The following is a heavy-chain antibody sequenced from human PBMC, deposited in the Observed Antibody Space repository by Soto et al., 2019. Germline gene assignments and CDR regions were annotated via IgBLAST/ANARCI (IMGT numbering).Heavy chain of an antibody. CDR3: ARDPKTSGGQHWAFNYFDS. V-gene: IGHV3-30-3*01. J-gene: IGHJ4*02. CDR1: GFTFSSYA. Sequence: GGSLRLSCAASGFTFSSYAMHWVRQAPGKGPEWVALIPYDGTNKFYADSVKGRFTISRDNSKSTLYLQVDSPRPEDAAVYYCARDPKTSGGQHWAFNYFDSWGQGTLVTVSS. CDR2: IPYDGTNK. D-gene: IGHD7-27*01.